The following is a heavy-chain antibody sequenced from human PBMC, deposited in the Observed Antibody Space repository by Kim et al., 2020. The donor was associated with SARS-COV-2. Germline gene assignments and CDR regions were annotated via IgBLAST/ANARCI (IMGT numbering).Heavy chain of an antibody. J-gene: IGHJ6*02. CDR1: GGSVSSGSYY. V-gene: IGHV4-61*01. D-gene: IGHD6-19*01. CDR3: ARDLAVAGSYYYYYGMDV. Sequence: SETLSLTCTVSGGSVSSGSYYWSWIRQPPGKGLEWIGYIYYSGSTNYNPSLKSRVTISVDTSKNQFSLKLSSVTAADTAVYYCARDLAVAGSYYYYYGMDVWGQGTTVTVSS. CDR2: IYYSGST.